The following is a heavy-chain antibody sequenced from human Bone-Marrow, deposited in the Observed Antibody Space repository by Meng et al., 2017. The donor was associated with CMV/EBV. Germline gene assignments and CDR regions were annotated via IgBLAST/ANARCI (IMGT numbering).Heavy chain of an antibody. CDR3: ARGRGFGELLGY. D-gene: IGHD3-10*01. CDR2: INPNSGGT. CDR1: GYTFTGYY. J-gene: IGHJ4*02. Sequence: ASVKASCKASGYTFTGYYMHWVRQAPGQGLEWMGWINPNSGGTNYAQKFQGRVTMTRDTSISTAYMELSRLRSDDTAVYYCARGRGFGELLGYWGQGTLVTVSS. V-gene: IGHV1-2*02.